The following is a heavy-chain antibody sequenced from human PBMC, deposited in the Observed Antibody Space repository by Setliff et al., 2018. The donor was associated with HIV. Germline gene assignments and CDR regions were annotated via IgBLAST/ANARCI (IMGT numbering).Heavy chain of an antibody. D-gene: IGHD2-15*01. J-gene: IGHJ6*03. CDR1: GFTFSDYY. V-gene: IGHV1-2*02. CDR3: ARDRAYCSSGSCYRPLVYYFYYMDV. Sequence: GASVKVSCKASGFTFSDYYMHWVRQAPGQGLEWMGWVRPYNADKNYAQKFQGRVTMTSDTSISTAYLELSGLTSDDTAIYYCARDRAYCSSGSCYRPLVYYFYYMDVWHRDHGHRLL. CDR2: VRPYNADK.